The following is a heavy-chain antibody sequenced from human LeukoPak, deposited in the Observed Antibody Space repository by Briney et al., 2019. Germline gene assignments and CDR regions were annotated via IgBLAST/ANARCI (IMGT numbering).Heavy chain of an antibody. V-gene: IGHV3-7*01. CDR1: GFTFSSYA. CDR3: ARDSRYCSTSSCSSNDAFDI. D-gene: IGHD2-15*01. CDR2: IKQDGSEK. J-gene: IGHJ3*02. Sequence: GGSLRLSCAASGFTFSSYAMSWVRQAPGKGLERVANIKQDGSEKYYVDSVKGRFAISRDNAKNSLYLQMNSLRAEDTAVYYCARDSRYCSTSSCSSNDAFDIWGQGTMVTVSS.